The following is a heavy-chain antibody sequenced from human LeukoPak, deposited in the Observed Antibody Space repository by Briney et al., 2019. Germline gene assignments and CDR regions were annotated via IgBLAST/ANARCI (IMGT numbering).Heavy chain of an antibody. V-gene: IGHV3-74*01. J-gene: IGHJ4*02. CDR2: IASDGSST. Sequence: PGGSLRLSCAASGFTFSSYWMNCVRQAPGKVLVWVSRIASDGSSTTYADSVKGRFSISRDNAKNTLYLQMNSLRVEDTAVYYCARGRPHGNDYWGQGTLVTVSS. D-gene: IGHD4-23*01. CDR3: ARGRPHGNDY. CDR1: GFTFSSYW.